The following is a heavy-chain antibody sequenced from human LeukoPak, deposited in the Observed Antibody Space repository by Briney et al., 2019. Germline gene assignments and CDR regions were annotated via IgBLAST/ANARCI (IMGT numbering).Heavy chain of an antibody. Sequence: SETLSLTCIVSGGSISRSGYYWGWIRQPPGKGLEWIGSIYYSGSTYYNPSLKSRVTISEDTSRNQFSLKLSSVTAADTSVYYCARAIVGATRGFDPWGQGTLVTVSS. CDR3: ARAIVGATRGFDP. V-gene: IGHV4-39*01. CDR1: GGSISRSGYY. J-gene: IGHJ5*02. D-gene: IGHD1-26*01. CDR2: IYYSGST.